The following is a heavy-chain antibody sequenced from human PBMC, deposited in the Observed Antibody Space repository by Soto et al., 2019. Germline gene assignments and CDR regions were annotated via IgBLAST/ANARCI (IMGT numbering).Heavy chain of an antibody. D-gene: IGHD3-22*01. CDR3: AKVDNSGYLGY. V-gene: IGHV3-23*01. CDR1: GFTFSSYA. CDR2: ISGSGGST. Sequence: GGSLRLSCAASGFTFSSYAMSWVRQAPGKGLEWVSTISGSGGSTYYADSVKGRFTISRDNSKNTLDLQMNSLRAEDTAIYYCAKVDNSGYLGYWGQGTLVTVSS. J-gene: IGHJ4*02.